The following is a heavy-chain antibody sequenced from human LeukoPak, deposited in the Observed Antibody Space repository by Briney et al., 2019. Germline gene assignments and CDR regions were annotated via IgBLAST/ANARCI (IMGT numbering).Heavy chain of an antibody. V-gene: IGHV4-39*01. J-gene: IGHJ6*03. CDR1: GGSISSSSYY. CDR2: IYYSGST. Sequence: SETLSLTCTVSGGSISSSSYYWGWIRQPPGKGLEWIGSIYYSGSTYYNPSLKSRVTISVDTSKDQFSLKLSSVTAADTAVYYCARSNYYYYYMDVWGKGTTVTISS. CDR3: ARSNYYYYYMDV.